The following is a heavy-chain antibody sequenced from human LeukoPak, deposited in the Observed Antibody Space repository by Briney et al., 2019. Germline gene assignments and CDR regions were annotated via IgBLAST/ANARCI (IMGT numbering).Heavy chain of an antibody. CDR1: GFTFSSYA. D-gene: IGHD1-26*01. J-gene: IGHJ6*02. V-gene: IGHV3-30-3*01. Sequence: GGSLRLSCAASGFTFSSYAMHWVRQAPGKGLEWVAVISYDGSNKYYADSVKGRFTISRDNSKSTLYLQMNSLRAEDTAVYYCARGWRMGDYYYGMDVWGQGTTVTVSS. CDR3: ARGWRMGDYYYGMDV. CDR2: ISYDGSNK.